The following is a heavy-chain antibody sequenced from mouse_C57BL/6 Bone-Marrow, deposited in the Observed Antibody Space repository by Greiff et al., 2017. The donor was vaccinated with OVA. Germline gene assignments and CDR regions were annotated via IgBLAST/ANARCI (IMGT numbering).Heavy chain of an antibody. Sequence: VHLVESGPGLVAPSQSLSITCTVSGFSLTSYGVSWVRQPPGKGLEWLGVIWGDGSTNYHSALISRLSISKDNSKSQVFLKLNSLQTDDTATYYCAKQNFSTMVRDWYFDVWGTGTTVTVSS. CDR1: GFSLTSYG. CDR3: AKQNFSTMVRDWYFDV. D-gene: IGHD2-1*01. V-gene: IGHV2-3*01. CDR2: IWGDGST. J-gene: IGHJ1*03.